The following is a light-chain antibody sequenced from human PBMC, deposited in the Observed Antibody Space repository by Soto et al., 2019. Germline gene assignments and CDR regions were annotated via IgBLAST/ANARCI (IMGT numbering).Light chain of an antibody. CDR3: SSYTGSATLV. V-gene: IGLV2-14*01. CDR1: SSDISVYNF. Sequence: QSALTQPASVSGSPGQSITISCTGTSSDISVYNFVSWYQQHPGKAPILMIYDVSIRPSGISNRFSGSKSGNTASLTISGLQAEDEADYYCSSYTGSATLVFGGGTKLTVL. J-gene: IGLJ2*01. CDR2: DVS.